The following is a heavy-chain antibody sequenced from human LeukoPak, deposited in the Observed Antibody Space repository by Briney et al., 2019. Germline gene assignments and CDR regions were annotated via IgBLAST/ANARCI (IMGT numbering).Heavy chain of an antibody. Sequence: ASVKVSCKASGYTFTGYDINWVRQATGQGLEWMGWMNPNSGNTGYAQKFQGRVTITRNTSISTAYMELSSLRSEDTAVYYCARSVHTVGNWFDPWGQGTLVTVSS. CDR3: ARSVHTVGNWFDP. D-gene: IGHD4-11*01. J-gene: IGHJ5*02. V-gene: IGHV1-8*03. CDR1: GYTFTGYD. CDR2: MNPNSGNT.